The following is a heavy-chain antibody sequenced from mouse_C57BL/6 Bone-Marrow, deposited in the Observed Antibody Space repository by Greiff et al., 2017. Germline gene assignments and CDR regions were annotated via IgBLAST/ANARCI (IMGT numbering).Heavy chain of an antibody. Sequence: EVKLVESGGGLVKPGGSLKLSCAASGFTFSSYALSWVRQTPEKRLEWVATISDGGSCTYYPDTVKGRFTISRDNAKNNLCLQMSHLKSEDTAMYYCAREGYYGEDYWGQGTALTVSA. D-gene: IGHD1-1*01. V-gene: IGHV5-4*01. CDR2: ISDGGSCT. CDR3: AREGYYGEDY. J-gene: IGHJ2*01. CDR1: GFTFSSYA.